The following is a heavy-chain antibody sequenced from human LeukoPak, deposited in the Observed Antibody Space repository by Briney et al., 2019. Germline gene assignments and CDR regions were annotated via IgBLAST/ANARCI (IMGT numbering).Heavy chain of an antibody. CDR1: GASTTNSHYY. Sequence: PSETLSLTCSVSGASTTNSHYYWVWIRQPPGKGLEWIGSVSYKGVTYYGPSFRSRFAISIDTSRDQFSLSLASVAAADTAVYYCATLTMSGLGIIPPASWGQGTLVTVSS. V-gene: IGHV4-39*01. CDR2: VSYKGVT. D-gene: IGHD3/OR15-3a*01. CDR3: ATLTMSGLGIIPPAS. J-gene: IGHJ5*02.